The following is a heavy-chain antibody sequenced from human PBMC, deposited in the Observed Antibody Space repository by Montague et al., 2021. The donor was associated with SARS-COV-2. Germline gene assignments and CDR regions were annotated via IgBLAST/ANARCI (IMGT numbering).Heavy chain of an antibody. Sequence: PALVKPTQTLTLTCTFSGFSLSTSGMCVSWIRQPPGKALEWLARIDWDDDKYYSTSLKTRLTISKDTSKNQVVLTMTNMDPVDTATYYCARRTYDILTGYESRLDAWGQGTPVTVAS. J-gene: IGHJ6*02. D-gene: IGHD3-9*01. CDR2: IDWDDDK. V-gene: IGHV2-70*11. CDR1: GFSLSTSGMC. CDR3: ARRTYDILTGYESRLDA.